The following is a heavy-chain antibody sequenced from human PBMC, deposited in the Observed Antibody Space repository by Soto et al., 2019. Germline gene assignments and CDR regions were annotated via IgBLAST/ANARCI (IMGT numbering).Heavy chain of an antibody. Sequence: QVQLVESGGGVVQPGRSLRLSCAASGFTFSGYGMHWVRQAPGKGLECVAVTRHDGSNTYYADSVRGRFTISRDNSNKMLYLQMNSLRAEDTAVYYCARDGVGTTTYFGYFDYWGQGTLVTVSS. D-gene: IGHD1-26*01. CDR3: ARDGVGTTTYFGYFDY. J-gene: IGHJ4*02. CDR1: GFTFSGYG. V-gene: IGHV3-33*01. CDR2: TRHDGSNT.